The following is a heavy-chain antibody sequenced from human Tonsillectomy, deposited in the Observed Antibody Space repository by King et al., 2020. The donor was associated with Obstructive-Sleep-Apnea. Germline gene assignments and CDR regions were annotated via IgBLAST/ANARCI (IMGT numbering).Heavy chain of an antibody. J-gene: IGHJ4*02. CDR1: GFTVTIYA. CDR3: AKDWGDGDFPSPLDY. Sequence: VQLVESGGGLVQPGGSLRLSCAASGFTVTIYAMSWVRQAPGKGLEWVSSIGGRGDSTYYADYVKGRLTISRDNSKNTRFLQMNSLRADDTAVYYCAKDWGDGDFPSPLDYWGQGILVTVSS. D-gene: IGHD4-17*01. V-gene: IGHV3-23*04. CDR2: IGGRGDST.